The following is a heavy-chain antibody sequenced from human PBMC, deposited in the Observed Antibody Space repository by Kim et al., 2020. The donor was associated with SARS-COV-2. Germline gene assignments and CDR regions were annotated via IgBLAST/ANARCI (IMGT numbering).Heavy chain of an antibody. Sequence: IEYSGHPTDNPPLKRRVTISVDTSTDQFSLKLSSVTAADTAVYYWARGFDPWGQGTLVTVSS. V-gene: IGHV4-59*09. CDR2: IEYSGHP. J-gene: IGHJ5*02. CDR3: ARGFDP.